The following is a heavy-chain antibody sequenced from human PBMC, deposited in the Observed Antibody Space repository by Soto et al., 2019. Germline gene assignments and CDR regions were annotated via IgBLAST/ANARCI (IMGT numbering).Heavy chain of an antibody. CDR2: IYPGDSDT. Sequence: EVQLVQSGAEVKEPGESLKISCKGSGYSFTTYWIGWVRQMPGKGLEGMVIIYPGDSDTRYSPSFQGQVTISADKSINTTYLQWSSLKASDTAIYYCARQAAAGKYYYAMDVWGQGTTVTVSS. J-gene: IGHJ6*02. CDR1: GYSFTTYW. CDR3: ARQAAAGKYYYAMDV. D-gene: IGHD6-13*01. V-gene: IGHV5-51*01.